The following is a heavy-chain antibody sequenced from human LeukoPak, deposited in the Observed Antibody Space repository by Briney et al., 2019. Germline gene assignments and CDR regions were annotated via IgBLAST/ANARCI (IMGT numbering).Heavy chain of an antibody. D-gene: IGHD6-19*01. Sequence: GGSLRLSCAASGFPFRTYAMSWVRQAPGKGLEWVSSISDSGTSTYYADSVKGRFTISRDNSRNTLYLQMNSLRAEDAALYYCAKDISPMVAGLGDFWGQGTLVTVSS. V-gene: IGHV3-23*01. CDR2: ISDSGTST. J-gene: IGHJ4*02. CDR3: AKDISPMVAGLGDF. CDR1: GFPFRTYA.